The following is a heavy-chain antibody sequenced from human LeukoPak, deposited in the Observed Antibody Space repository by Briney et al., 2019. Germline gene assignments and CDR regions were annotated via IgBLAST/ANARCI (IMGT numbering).Heavy chain of an antibody. J-gene: IGHJ4*02. CDR2: ISSGTSYM. V-gene: IGHV3-21*01. D-gene: IGHD5-18*01. CDR3: ATDGGIHLSYFDY. CDR1: GFTFSSYS. Sequence: PGGSLRLSCAASGFTFSSYSMNWVRQAPGKGLEWVSSISSGTSYMYHADSVKGRFTISRDNAKDSLYLQMNSLRAEDTAVYYCATDGGIHLSYFDYWGQGTLVTVSS.